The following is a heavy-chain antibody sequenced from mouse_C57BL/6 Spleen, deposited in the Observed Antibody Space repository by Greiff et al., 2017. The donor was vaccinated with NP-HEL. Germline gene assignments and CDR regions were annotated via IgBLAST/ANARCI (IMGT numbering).Heavy chain of an antibody. V-gene: IGHV1-20*01. CDR3: ARRDYYGSSSYAMDY. CDR1: GYSFTGYF. D-gene: IGHD1-1*01. CDR2: INPYNGDT. Sequence: EVKLVESGPELVKPGDSVKISCKASGYSFTGYFMNWVMQSHGKSLEWIGRINPYNGDTFYNQKFKGKATLTVDKSSSTAHMELRSLTSEDSAVYYCARRDYYGSSSYAMDYWGQGTSVTVSS. J-gene: IGHJ4*01.